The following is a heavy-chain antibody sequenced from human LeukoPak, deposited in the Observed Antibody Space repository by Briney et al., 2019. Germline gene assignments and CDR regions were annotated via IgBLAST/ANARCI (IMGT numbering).Heavy chain of an antibody. CDR3: ARLPLSVAAVGAFDM. J-gene: IGHJ3*02. D-gene: IGHD6-19*01. CDR2: ILHSGST. V-gene: IGHV4-38-2*02. CDR1: GYSISSGYY. Sequence: PSETLSLTCIVSGYSISSGYYWGWIRQSPGKGLEWIGSILHSGSTHYNPSLNSRVTISVDTSKNQFSLELTSVTAADTAVYYCARLPLSVAAVGAFDMWGQGTMVTVSS.